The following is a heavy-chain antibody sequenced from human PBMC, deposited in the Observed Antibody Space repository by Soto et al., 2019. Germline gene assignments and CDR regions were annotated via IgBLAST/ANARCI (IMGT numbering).Heavy chain of an antibody. Sequence: GGSLRLSCAASGFTFSSYWMHWVRQAPGKGLVWVSRINSDGSSTSYADSVKGRFTISRDNAKNTLYLQMNSLRAEDTAVYYCARDQRRQYYGSGSGYYGMDVWGQGTTVTVS. J-gene: IGHJ6*02. CDR1: GFTFSSYW. CDR3: ARDQRRQYYGSGSGYYGMDV. CDR2: INSDGSST. V-gene: IGHV3-74*01. D-gene: IGHD3-10*01.